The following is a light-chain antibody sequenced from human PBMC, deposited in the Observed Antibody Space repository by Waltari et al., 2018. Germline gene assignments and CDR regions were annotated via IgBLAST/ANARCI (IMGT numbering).Light chain of an antibody. V-gene: IGKV3-15*01. Sequence: EIVMTQSPATLSVSPGERATLSCRASQSVGSTLAWYQHKPGQAPRLLIYSASTRATGIPARFSGSGSGTEFTLTISSLRSEDFAVYYCQQYNNWPPMYTFGQGTKLEIK. CDR1: QSVGST. CDR3: QQYNNWPPMYT. J-gene: IGKJ2*01. CDR2: SAS.